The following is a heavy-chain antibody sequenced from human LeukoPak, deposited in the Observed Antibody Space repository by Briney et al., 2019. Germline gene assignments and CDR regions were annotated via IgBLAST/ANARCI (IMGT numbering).Heavy chain of an antibody. CDR1: GGSISSSSYY. CDR2: IYYSGST. D-gene: IGHD1-26*01. Sequence: SETLSLTCTVSGGSISSSSYYWGWIRQPPGKGLEWIGSIYYSGSTYYNPSLKSRVTISVDTSKNQFSLKLSSVTAADTAVYYCARGRLVGATTFLYYYYYMDVWGKGTTVTVSS. J-gene: IGHJ6*03. CDR3: ARGRLVGATTFLYYYYYMDV. V-gene: IGHV4-39*07.